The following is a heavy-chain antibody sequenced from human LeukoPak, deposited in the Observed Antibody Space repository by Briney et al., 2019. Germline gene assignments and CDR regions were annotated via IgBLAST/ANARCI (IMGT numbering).Heavy chain of an antibody. V-gene: IGHV1-2*02. J-gene: IGHJ4*02. CDR1: GNTYTGYY. CDR2: INPNSGGT. D-gene: IGHD3-22*01. Sequence: VSVTVPYKAYGNTYTGYYMHWVRQAPGQGLEWMGWINPNSGGTNYAQKFQGRVTMTRDTSISTAYMELSRLRSDDTAVYYCARGAPYYYDSSGYRFDYWGQGTLVTVSS. CDR3: ARGAPYYYDSSGYRFDY.